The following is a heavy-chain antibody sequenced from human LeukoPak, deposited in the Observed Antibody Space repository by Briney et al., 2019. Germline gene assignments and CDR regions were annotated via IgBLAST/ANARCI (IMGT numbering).Heavy chain of an antibody. V-gene: IGHV3-9*01. J-gene: IGHJ4*02. CDR2: ISWNSGSI. Sequence: GGSLRLSCAASGFTFDDYAMHWVRQAPGKGLEWVSGISWNSGSIGYADSVKGRFTISRDNAKNSLYLQMNSLRAEDTALYYCARDLGLRPLYYFDYWGQGTLVTVSS. CDR3: ARDLGLRPLYYFDY. CDR1: GFTFDDYA.